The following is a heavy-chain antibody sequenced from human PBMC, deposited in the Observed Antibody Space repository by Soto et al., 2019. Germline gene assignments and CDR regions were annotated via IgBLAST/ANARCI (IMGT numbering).Heavy chain of an antibody. D-gene: IGHD6-19*01. V-gene: IGHV1-8*01. Sequence: QVQLVQSGAEVKKPGASVKVSCKASGYTFSSYDINWVRQATGQGLEWMGWLNPNSGDTGYAQKFQGRVTLTRNTSRNIAYIELSSLTSDDTAVYYCATSGGGWYLYWGQGTLVTVSS. CDR3: ATSGGGWYLY. CDR2: LNPNSGDT. CDR1: GYTFSSYD. J-gene: IGHJ4*02.